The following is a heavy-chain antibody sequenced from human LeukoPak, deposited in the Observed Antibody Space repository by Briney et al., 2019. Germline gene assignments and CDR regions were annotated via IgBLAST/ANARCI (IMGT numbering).Heavy chain of an antibody. CDR3: ARVPYDILTGWVEGYFDY. D-gene: IGHD3-9*01. Sequence: KPSETLSLTCTVSGGSISSYYWGWIRQPPGKGLEWIGSIYHSGSTYYNPSLKSRVTISVDTSKNQFSLKLSSVTAADTAVYYCARVPYDILTGWVEGYFDYWGQGTLVTVSS. CDR2: IYHSGST. V-gene: IGHV4-38-2*02. J-gene: IGHJ4*02. CDR1: GGSISSYY.